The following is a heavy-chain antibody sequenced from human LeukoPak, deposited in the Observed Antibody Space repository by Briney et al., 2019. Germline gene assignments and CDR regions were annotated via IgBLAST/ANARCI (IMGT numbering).Heavy chain of an antibody. D-gene: IGHD1-26*01. V-gene: IGHV4-34*01. CDR3: ARGSGSYYYYYGMDV. CDR1: GGSFSGYY. J-gene: IGHJ6*02. CDR2: INHSGST. Sequence: SGTLSLTCAVYGGSFSGYYWSWIRQPPGKGLEWIGEINHSGSTNYNPSLKSRVTISVDTSKNQFSLKLSSVTAADTAVYYCARGSGSYYYYYGMDVWGQGTTVTVSS.